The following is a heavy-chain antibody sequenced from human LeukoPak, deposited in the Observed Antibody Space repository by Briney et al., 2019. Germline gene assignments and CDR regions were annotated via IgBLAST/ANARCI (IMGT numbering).Heavy chain of an antibody. CDR3: ALSGGSGSYYTN. Sequence: SETLSLTCTVSGGSISSGGYYWSWIRQHPGKGLEWIGYIYYSGSTYYNPSLKSRVTISVDTSKNQFSLKLSSVTAADTAVYYCALSGGSGSYYTNWGQGTPVTVSS. CDR1: GGSISSGGYY. CDR2: IYYSGST. V-gene: IGHV4-31*03. J-gene: IGHJ4*02. D-gene: IGHD3-10*01.